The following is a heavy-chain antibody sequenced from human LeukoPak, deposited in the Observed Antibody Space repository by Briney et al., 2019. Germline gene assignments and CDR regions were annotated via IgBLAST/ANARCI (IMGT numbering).Heavy chain of an antibody. Sequence: ASVKVSCKASGYTFTNYYMHWVRQAPGQGREWMGWFTPNSGGTGYAQKFQGRVTKTRDTSINTAYMDLSRLRSDDTAVYYCAKDGGGHCSKTSCYEEVNWFDPWGQGTLVTVSS. CDR2: FTPNSGGT. J-gene: IGHJ5*02. CDR1: GYTFTNYY. CDR3: AKDGGGHCSKTSCYEEVNWFDP. D-gene: IGHD2-2*01. V-gene: IGHV1-2*02.